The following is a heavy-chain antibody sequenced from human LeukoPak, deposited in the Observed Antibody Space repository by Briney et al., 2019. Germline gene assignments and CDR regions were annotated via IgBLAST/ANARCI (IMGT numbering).Heavy chain of an antibody. Sequence: GGSLRLSCAASGFTFSTYWMSWVRQAPGKGLEWVANIKQDGSEKYYVDSVKGRFTISRDNAKSSLFLQMNGLRVEDTAVYYCARALVATFEAFWFDPWGQGTLVTVSS. V-gene: IGHV3-7*01. CDR2: IKQDGSEK. CDR1: GFTFSTYW. D-gene: IGHD5-12*01. CDR3: ARALVATFEAFWFDP. J-gene: IGHJ5*02.